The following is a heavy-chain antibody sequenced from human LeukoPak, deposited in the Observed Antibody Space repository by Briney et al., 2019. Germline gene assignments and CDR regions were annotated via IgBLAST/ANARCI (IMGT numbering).Heavy chain of an antibody. J-gene: IGHJ4*02. D-gene: IGHD4-17*01. CDR2: ISYDGSNK. Sequence: GRSLRLSCAASGFTFSSYAMHWVRQAPGKGLEWVAVISYDGSNKYYADSVKGRFTISRDNSKNTLYLQMNSLRAEDTAVYYCARDRDYAYDYWGQGTLVTVSS. CDR1: GFTFSSYA. CDR3: ARDRDYAYDY. V-gene: IGHV3-30-3*01.